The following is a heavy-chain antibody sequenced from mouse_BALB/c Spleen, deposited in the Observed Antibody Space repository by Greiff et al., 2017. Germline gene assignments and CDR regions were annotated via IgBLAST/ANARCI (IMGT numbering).Heavy chain of an antibody. CDR1: GFSLTSYG. CDR3: ARISPPQYYGRAMDY. J-gene: IGHJ4*01. D-gene: IGHD1-1*01. Sequence: VQLQQSGPGLVQPSQSLSITCTVSGFSLTSYGVHWVRQSPGKGLEWLGVIWSGGSTDYNAAFISRLSISKDNSKSQVFFKMNSLQADDTAIYYCARISPPQYYGRAMDYWGQGTSVTVSS. V-gene: IGHV2-4-1*01. CDR2: IWSGGST.